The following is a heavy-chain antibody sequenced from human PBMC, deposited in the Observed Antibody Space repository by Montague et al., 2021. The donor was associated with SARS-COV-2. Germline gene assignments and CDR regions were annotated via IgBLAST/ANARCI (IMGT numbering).Heavy chain of an antibody. Sequence: SLRLSCAASGFTSGDYAMHWVRQAPGKGLEWVSGISWNSGSIGYADSVKGRFTISRDNAKNSLYLQMNSLRAEDTALYYCAKDIVRIVGGYYYYYGMDVWGQGTTVTVSS. V-gene: IGHV3-9*02. CDR2: ISWNSGSI. D-gene: IGHD1-26*01. CDR1: GFTSGDYA. CDR3: AKDIVRIVGGYYYYYGMDV. J-gene: IGHJ6*02.